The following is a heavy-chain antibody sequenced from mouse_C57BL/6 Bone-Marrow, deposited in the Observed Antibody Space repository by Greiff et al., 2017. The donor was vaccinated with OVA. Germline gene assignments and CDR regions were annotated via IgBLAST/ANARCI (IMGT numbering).Heavy chain of an antibody. D-gene: IGHD2-2*01. V-gene: IGHV6-6*01. CDR1: GFTFSDAW. Sequence: EVKLVESGGGLVQPGGSMKLSCAASGFTFSDAWMDWVRQSPEKGLEWVAEIRNKANNHETYYAESVKGRFTISRDDYKSSVYLKMNSLRAEDTGIYDCTRLRRYYGYGGFAYWGQGTLVTVSA. CDR3: TRLRRYYGYGGFAY. J-gene: IGHJ3*01. CDR2: IRNKANNHET.